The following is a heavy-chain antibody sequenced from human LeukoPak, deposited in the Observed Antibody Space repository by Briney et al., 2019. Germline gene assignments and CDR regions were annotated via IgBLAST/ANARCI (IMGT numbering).Heavy chain of an antibody. CDR1: GFTFSSYS. V-gene: IGHV3-21*01. J-gene: IGHJ3*02. D-gene: IGHD1-26*01. Sequence: GGSLRLSCAPSGFTFSSYSMNWVRQAPGKGLEWVSSISSSSSYIYYADSVKGRFTISRDNTNNSLYLQMNSLRAEDTAVYYCARDEWGDAFDIWGQGTMVTVFS. CDR3: ARDEWGDAFDI. CDR2: ISSSSSYI.